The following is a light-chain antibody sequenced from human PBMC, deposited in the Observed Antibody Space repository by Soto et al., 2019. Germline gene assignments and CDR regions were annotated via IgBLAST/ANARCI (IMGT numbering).Light chain of an antibody. CDR2: KAS. CDR1: QSISSW. CDR3: QQYNSYSSFT. V-gene: IGKV1-5*03. J-gene: IGKJ3*01. Sequence: DIPMTQSPSTLSASVGDRVTITCRASQSISSWLAWYQQKPGKAPKLLIYKASSLESGVPSRFTGSGSGTEFTLTISSLQPDDFATYYCQQYNSYSSFTFGPGTKVDIK.